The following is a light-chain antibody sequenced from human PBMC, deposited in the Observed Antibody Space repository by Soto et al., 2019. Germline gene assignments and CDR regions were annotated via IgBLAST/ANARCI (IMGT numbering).Light chain of an antibody. CDR1: QSVSSSY. CDR3: QPYGSSGP. CDR2: GAS. V-gene: IGKV3-20*01. Sequence: LSAVALSLTPGESATLSCRASQSVSSSYLAWYQQNPGQVPRLLIYGASNRATGIPDRFSGSGSGTDFTLTISRLEPDDFAVYYCQPYGSSGPFGQGTKVDI. J-gene: IGKJ1*01.